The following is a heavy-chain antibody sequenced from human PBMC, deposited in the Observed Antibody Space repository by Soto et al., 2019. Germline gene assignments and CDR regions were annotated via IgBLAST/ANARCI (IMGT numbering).Heavy chain of an antibody. CDR3: ARDLRGGYSYGYGGYYFDY. CDR1: GFTFSSSA. CDR2: ISYDGSNK. D-gene: IGHD5-18*01. J-gene: IGHJ4*02. V-gene: IGHV3-30-3*01. Sequence: GGSLRLSCAASGFTFSSSAMHWVRQAPGKGLEWVAVISYDGSNKYYADSVKGRFTISRDNSKNTLYLQMNSLRAEDTAVYYCARDLRGGYSYGYGGYYFDYWGQGTLVTVSS.